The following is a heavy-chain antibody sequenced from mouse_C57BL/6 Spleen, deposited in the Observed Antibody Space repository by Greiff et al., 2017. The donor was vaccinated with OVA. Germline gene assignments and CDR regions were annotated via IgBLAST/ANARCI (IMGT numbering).Heavy chain of an antibody. Sequence: EVQGVESGGGLVQPGGSMKLSCVASGFTFSNYWMNWVRQSPEKGLEWVAQIRLKSDNYATHYAESVKGRFTISRDDSKSSVYLQMNNLRAEDTGIYYCTRYYSNIAWFAYWGQGTLVTVSA. V-gene: IGHV6-3*01. J-gene: IGHJ3*01. CDR2: IRLKSDNYAT. CDR1: GFTFSNYW. CDR3: TRYYSNIAWFAY. D-gene: IGHD2-5*01.